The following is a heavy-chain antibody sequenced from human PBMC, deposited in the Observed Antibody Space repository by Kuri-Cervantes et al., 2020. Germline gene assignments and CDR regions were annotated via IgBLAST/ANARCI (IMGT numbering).Heavy chain of an antibody. J-gene: IGHJ3*02. V-gene: IGHV3-9*01. CDR3: ARPHDYSNHVGAFDI. CDR1: GFSFDDYS. D-gene: IGHD4-11*01. CDR2: ISGDSAFI. Sequence: GGSLRLSCAASGFSFDDYSMHWVRQAPGKGLEWVSGISGDSAFIAYVDSLKGRFTISRDNAKNSLYLQMNSLRAEDTALYYCARPHDYSNHVGAFDIWGQGTMVTVS.